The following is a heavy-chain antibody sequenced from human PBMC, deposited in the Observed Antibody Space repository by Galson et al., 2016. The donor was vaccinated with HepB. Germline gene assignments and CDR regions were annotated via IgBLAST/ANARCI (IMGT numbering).Heavy chain of an antibody. J-gene: IGHJ4*02. Sequence: PALVTPTQTLTLTCTFSGFSLSTSGVGVGWIRQPPGKALEWLALIYWDDDKRYSPSLKSRLTIAEDTSKNQVVLTMTNMDPVDTAEYYCANASPGYYVFCSGYYSGNHYFDYWGQGTLVTVSS. D-gene: IGHD3-3*01. CDR2: IYWDDDK. CDR3: ANASPGYYVFCSGYYSGNHYFDY. V-gene: IGHV2-5*02. CDR1: GFSLSTSGVG.